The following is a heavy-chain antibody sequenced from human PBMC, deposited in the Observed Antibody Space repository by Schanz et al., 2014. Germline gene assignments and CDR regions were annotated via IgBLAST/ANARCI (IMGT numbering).Heavy chain of an antibody. Sequence: VQLVESGGGVVQPGRSLRLSCAASGFNFSDYAMCWVRQAPGKGLEWVSAISGGGGTTYYTDSVKGRFTISRDNSKSTLYLQMNSLRAEDTAVYYCARDGYSVVVISPTESFDIWGRGTMVTVSP. CDR3: ARDGYSVVVISPTESFDI. V-gene: IGHV3-23*04. D-gene: IGHD2-21*01. CDR2: ISGGGGTT. J-gene: IGHJ3*02. CDR1: GFNFSDYA.